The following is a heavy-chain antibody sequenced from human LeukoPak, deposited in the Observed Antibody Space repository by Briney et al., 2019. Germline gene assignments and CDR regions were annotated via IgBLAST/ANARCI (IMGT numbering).Heavy chain of an antibody. CDR2: ITSSSSDI. Sequence: GGSLRLSCVASGFTFSPYVMHWVRQAPGKGLEWVSSITSSSSDISYADSVKGRFTVSRDNAKNSLYLRMNSLRVEDTAVYYCAREFYYGSGSDYWGQGTLVTVSS. CDR1: GFTFSPYV. CDR3: AREFYYGSGSDY. J-gene: IGHJ4*02. V-gene: IGHV3-21*01. D-gene: IGHD3-10*01.